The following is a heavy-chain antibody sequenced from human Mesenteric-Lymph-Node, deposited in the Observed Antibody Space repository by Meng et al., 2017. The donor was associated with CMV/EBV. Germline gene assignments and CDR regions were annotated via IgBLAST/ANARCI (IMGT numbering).Heavy chain of an antibody. CDR3: ARDGGVWLQRVDS. J-gene: IGHJ4*02. V-gene: IGHV3-74*01. CDR2: INSDGSTT. D-gene: IGHD5-24*01. Sequence: GGSLRLSCTASAFTFSSYWMHWVRQAPGKGLVWVSRINSDGSTTNYADSVKGRFTISRDNSKNSLYLQMNSLRAEDTVIYYCARDGGVWLQRVDSWGQGTLVTVSS. CDR1: AFTFSSYW.